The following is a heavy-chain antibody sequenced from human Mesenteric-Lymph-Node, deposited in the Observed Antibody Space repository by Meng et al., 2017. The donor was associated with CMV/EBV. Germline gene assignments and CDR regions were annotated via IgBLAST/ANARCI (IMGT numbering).Heavy chain of an antibody. Sequence: CAASGFTFSSYAMSWVRQAPGKGLEWVSAISGSGGSTYYADSVKGRFTISRDNSKNTLYLQMNSLRAEDTAVYYCAKVGGYSGYDSDYWGQGTLVTVSS. CDR1: GFTFSSYA. CDR2: ISGSGGST. D-gene: IGHD5-12*01. CDR3: AKVGGYSGYDSDY. V-gene: IGHV3-23*01. J-gene: IGHJ4*02.